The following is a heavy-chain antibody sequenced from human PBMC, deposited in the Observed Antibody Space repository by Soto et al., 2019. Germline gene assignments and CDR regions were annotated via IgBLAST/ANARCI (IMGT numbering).Heavy chain of an antibody. CDR3: AREDSYYYGSGSESGFDP. J-gene: IGHJ5*02. V-gene: IGHV1-18*04. Sequence: QVQLVQSGAEVKKPGASVKVSCKASGYTFTSYGISWVRQAPGQGLEWMGWISTYNGNTNYAQKLQGRVTMTTDTSTSTAYMELRSLRSDDTAVYYCAREDSYYYGSGSESGFDPWGQGTLVTVSS. CDR2: ISTYNGNT. CDR1: GYTFTSYG. D-gene: IGHD3-10*01.